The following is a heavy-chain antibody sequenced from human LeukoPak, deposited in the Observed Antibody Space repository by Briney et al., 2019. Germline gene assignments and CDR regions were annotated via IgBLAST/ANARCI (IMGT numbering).Heavy chain of an antibody. CDR3: ARRGYSNLYYYYYYMDV. Sequence: PSETLSLTCTVSGGSISSYYWSWIRQPPGKGLEWIGYIYTSGSTNYNPFPKSRVTTSVDTSKNQFSLKLSSVTAADTAVYYCARRGYSNLYYYYYYMDVWGKGTTVTVSS. CDR2: IYTSGST. D-gene: IGHD4-11*01. V-gene: IGHV4-4*09. CDR1: GGSISSYY. J-gene: IGHJ6*03.